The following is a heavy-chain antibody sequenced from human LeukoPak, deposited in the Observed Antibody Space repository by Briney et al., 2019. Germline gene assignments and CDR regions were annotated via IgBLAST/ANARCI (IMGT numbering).Heavy chain of an antibody. CDR1: GFTFSDYY. V-gene: IGHV3-23*01. Sequence: SGGSLRLSCAASGFTFSDYYMSWVRQAPGKGLEWVSTISGSGVSTFYADSVKGRFTISGDNSKNTLYLQMSSLRAEDTAVYYCAKTPDISVVPAAIDWFDPWGQGTLVTVSS. D-gene: IGHD2-2*02. CDR3: AKTPDISVVPAAIDWFDP. CDR2: ISGSGVST. J-gene: IGHJ5*02.